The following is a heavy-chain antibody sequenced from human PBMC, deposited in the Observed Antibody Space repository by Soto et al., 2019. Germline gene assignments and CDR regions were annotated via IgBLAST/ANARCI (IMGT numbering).Heavy chain of an antibody. Sequence: PGGSLRLSCAASGFTFSSYAMSWVRQAPGKGLEWVSAISGSGGSTYYADSVKGRFTISRDNSKNTLYLQMNSLRAEDTAVYYFARVAAAGEDYYYYYGMDVWGQGTTVTVSS. J-gene: IGHJ6*02. D-gene: IGHD6-13*01. CDR1: GFTFSSYA. CDR3: ARVAAAGEDYYYYYGMDV. V-gene: IGHV3-23*01. CDR2: ISGSGGST.